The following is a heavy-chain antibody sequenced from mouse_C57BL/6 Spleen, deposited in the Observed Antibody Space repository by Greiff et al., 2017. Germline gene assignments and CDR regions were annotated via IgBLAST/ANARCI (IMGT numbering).Heavy chain of an antibody. J-gene: IGHJ3*01. V-gene: IGHV5-9*01. Sequence: EVKVVESGGGLVKPGGSVKLSCAASGFTFSGYTMSWVRQTPEQGLEWVATISGGGGNTYYPDSVQGRVTISRDTAKNTLYLQMSSLRSEDTALYYGARHDGYYSWFAYWGQGTPVTVSA. CDR1: GFTFSGYT. D-gene: IGHD2-3*01. CDR3: ARHDGYYSWFAY. CDR2: ISGGGGNT.